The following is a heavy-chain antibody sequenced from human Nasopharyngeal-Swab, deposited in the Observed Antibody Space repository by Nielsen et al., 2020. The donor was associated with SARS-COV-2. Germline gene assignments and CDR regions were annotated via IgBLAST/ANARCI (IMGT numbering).Heavy chain of an antibody. V-gene: IGHV1-2*06. J-gene: IGHJ4*02. CDR1: GYTFTGYY. CDR3: ASFVNSPDWDSRFDY. CDR2: INPNSGGT. Sequence: ASVKVSCKASGYTFTGYYMHWVRQAPGQGLEWMGRINPNSGGTNYAQKFQGRVTMTRDTSISTAYMELSRLRSDDTAVYYCASFVNSPDWDSRFDYWGQGTLVTVSS. D-gene: IGHD3/OR15-3a*01.